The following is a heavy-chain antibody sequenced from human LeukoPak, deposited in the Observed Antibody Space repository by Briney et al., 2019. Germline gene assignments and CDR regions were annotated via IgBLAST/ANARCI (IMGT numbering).Heavy chain of an antibody. Sequence: GASVKVSCKGSGYTFTSYDINWVRQATGQGLEWMGWMNPNSGNTGYAQKFQGRVTITRNTSISTAYMELSSLRSEDTAVYYCARGPPLWWPVYWGQGTLVTVSS. CDR1: GYTFTSYD. CDR2: MNPNSGNT. CDR3: ARGPPLWWPVY. V-gene: IGHV1-8*03. J-gene: IGHJ1*01. D-gene: IGHD2-21*01.